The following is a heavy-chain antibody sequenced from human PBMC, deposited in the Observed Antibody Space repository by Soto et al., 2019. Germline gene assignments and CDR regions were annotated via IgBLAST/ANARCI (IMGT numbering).Heavy chain of an antibody. D-gene: IGHD6-13*01. CDR3: ARRYSSSFDF. Sequence: SETLSLTCTVSGGSISSSSYYWGWIRHPPGKGLEWIGSIYYSGSTYYNPSLKSRVTISVDTSKNQFSLKLSSVTAADTAVYYCARRYSSSFDFWGQGTLVTVSS. J-gene: IGHJ4*02. CDR1: GGSISSSSYY. CDR2: IYYSGST. V-gene: IGHV4-39*01.